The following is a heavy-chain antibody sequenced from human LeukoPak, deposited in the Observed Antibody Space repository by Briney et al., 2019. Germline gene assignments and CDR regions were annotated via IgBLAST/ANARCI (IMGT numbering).Heavy chain of an antibody. Sequence: SETLSLTCTVSGSTSSFYWNWIRQPPGKGLEWIGYIFYSGATSYNPSLKGRVTISVDTSKNQFSLKLSSVTAADTAVYYCARMSYDFWSGYYSYYYYYMDVWGKGTTVTVSS. CDR3: ARMSYDFWSGYYSYYYYYMDV. V-gene: IGHV4-59*01. D-gene: IGHD3-3*01. CDR1: GSTSSFY. CDR2: IFYSGAT. J-gene: IGHJ6*03.